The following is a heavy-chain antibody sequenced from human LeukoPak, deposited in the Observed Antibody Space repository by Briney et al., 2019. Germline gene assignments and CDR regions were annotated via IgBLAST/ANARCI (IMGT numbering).Heavy chain of an antibody. J-gene: IGHJ6*03. CDR3: ARDCPAYCNGGSCYYYYYMDV. V-gene: IGHV4-39*07. Sequence: SETLSLTCTVSDGSISTSGYYWGWVRQPPGKGLEWIGSIYYTETAYYNPSLKSRVTISVDTSKNHFSLNLSSVTAADTAVYYCARDCPAYCNGGSCYYYYYMDVWGKGTTVTVSS. D-gene: IGHD2-15*01. CDR2: IYYTETA. CDR1: DGSISTSGYY.